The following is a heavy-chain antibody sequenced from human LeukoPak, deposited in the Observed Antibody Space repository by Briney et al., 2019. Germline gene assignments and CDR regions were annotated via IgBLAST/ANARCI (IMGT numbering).Heavy chain of an antibody. D-gene: IGHD6-6*01. CDR3: ATVGIAARHGDY. J-gene: IGHJ4*02. CDR1: GGTFSSYA. V-gene: IGHV1-69*04. Sequence: ASVKVSCQASGGTFSSYAISWVRQAPGQGLEWMGRIIPILGIANYAQKFQGRVTITADKSTSTAYMELSSLRSEDTAVYYCATVGIAARHGDYWGQGTLVTVSS. CDR2: IIPILGIA.